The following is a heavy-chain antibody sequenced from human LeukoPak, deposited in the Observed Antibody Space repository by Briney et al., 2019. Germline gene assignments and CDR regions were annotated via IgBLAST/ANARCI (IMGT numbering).Heavy chain of an antibody. CDR2: ISGSGGST. CDR3: AKEEQGYCSGGSCYSDGY. D-gene: IGHD2-15*01. Sequence: GGSLRLSCAASGLTFSSYAMSWVRQAPGKGLEWVSAISGSGGSTYYADSVKGRFTISRDNSKNTLYLQMNSLRAEDTAVYYCAKEEQGYCSGGSCYSDGYWGQGTLVTVSS. V-gene: IGHV3-23*01. CDR1: GLTFSSYA. J-gene: IGHJ4*02.